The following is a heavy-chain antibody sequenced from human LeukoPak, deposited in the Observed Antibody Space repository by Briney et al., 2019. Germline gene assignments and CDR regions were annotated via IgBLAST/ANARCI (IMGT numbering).Heavy chain of an antibody. D-gene: IGHD3-22*01. CDR3: ARSGGNYDIEAFDI. CDR2: ISWNSGSI. Sequence: GRSLRLSCAASGFTFDDYAMHWVRQAPGKGLEWVSGISWNSGSIGYADSVKGRFTISRDNSKNTLYLQMNSLRAEDTAVYYCARSGGNYDIEAFDIWGQGTMVTVSS. J-gene: IGHJ3*02. V-gene: IGHV3-9*01. CDR1: GFTFDDYA.